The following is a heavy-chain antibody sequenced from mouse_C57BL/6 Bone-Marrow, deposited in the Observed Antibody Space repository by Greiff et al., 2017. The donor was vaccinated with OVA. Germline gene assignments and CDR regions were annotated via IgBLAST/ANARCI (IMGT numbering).Heavy chain of an antibody. CDR1: GFTFSDYG. D-gene: IGHD2-4*01. CDR3: ASRPSYYDYDLYAMDY. J-gene: IGHJ4*01. V-gene: IGHV5-17*01. Sequence: EVKVVESGGGLVKPGGSLKLSCAASGFTFSDYGMHWVRQAPEKGLEWVAYISSGSSTIYYADPVKGRFTISRDNAKNTLFLQMTSLRSEDTAMYYCASRPSYYDYDLYAMDYWGQGTSVTVSS. CDR2: ISSGSSTI.